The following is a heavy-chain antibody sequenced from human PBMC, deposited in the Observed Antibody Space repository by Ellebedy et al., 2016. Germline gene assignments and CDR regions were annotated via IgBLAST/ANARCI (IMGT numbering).Heavy chain of an antibody. D-gene: IGHD6-13*01. V-gene: IGHV3-23*01. CDR3: AKDNEFNSSWYSPVDTFDI. Sequence: GGSLRLXXAASGFTFSSYAMSWIRQAPGKGPEWVSTISGSDGSLHYTDSVKGRFTISRDNSKNTLYLQMRSLRAEDSAVYYCAKDNEFNSSWYSPVDTFDIWGQGTTVTVSS. CDR1: GFTFSSYA. J-gene: IGHJ3*02. CDR2: ISGSDGSL.